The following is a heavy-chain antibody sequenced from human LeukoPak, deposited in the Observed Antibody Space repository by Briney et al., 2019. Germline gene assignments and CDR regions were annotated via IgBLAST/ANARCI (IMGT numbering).Heavy chain of an antibody. J-gene: IGHJ2*01. CDR1: GYTFTSYG. CDR3: ARETPVDWYFDL. V-gene: IGHV1-18*01. Sequence: ASVNVSCKASGYTFTSYGISWVRQAPGQGLEWMGWISAYNGNTNYAQKLQGRVTMTTDTSTSTAYMELRSLRSDDTAVYYCARETPVDWYFDLWGRGTLVTVSS. CDR2: ISAYNGNT.